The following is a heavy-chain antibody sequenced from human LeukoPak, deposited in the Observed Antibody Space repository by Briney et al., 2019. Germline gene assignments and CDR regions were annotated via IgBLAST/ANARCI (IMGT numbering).Heavy chain of an antibody. Sequence: SQTLSLTCTVSGGSISNGSYYWSWIRQPAGKGLEWIGRIYTSGSTNYNPSLKSRVTISVDTSKNQFSPKLSSVTAADTAVYYCARAMYYYGSGSMAFDIWGQGTMVTVSS. CDR1: GGSISNGSYY. D-gene: IGHD3-10*01. CDR2: IYTSGST. CDR3: ARAMYYYGSGSMAFDI. V-gene: IGHV4-61*02. J-gene: IGHJ3*02.